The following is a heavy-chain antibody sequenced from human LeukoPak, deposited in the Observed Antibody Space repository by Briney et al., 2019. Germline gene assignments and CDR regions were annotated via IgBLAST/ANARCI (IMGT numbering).Heavy chain of an antibody. CDR3: ARGGYDFWTGYYLDY. Sequence: ASVKVSCKASGYTFTSYAMNWVRQAPGQGLEWMEWINPNSGGTNYAQKFQGRVTMTRDTSISTAYMELSRLRSDDTAVYYCARGGYDFWTGYYLDYWGQGTLVTVSS. CDR2: INPNSGGT. D-gene: IGHD3-3*01. CDR1: GYTFTSYA. V-gene: IGHV1-2*02. J-gene: IGHJ4*02.